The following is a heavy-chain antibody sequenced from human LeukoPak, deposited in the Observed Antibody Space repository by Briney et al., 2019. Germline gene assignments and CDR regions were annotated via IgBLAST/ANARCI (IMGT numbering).Heavy chain of an antibody. D-gene: IGHD4-17*01. CDR3: AREGTDYGDYLNWFDP. CDR1: GFTFSDYY. J-gene: IGHJ5*02. V-gene: IGHV3-11*01. Sequence: GGSPRLSCAASGFTFSDYYMSWIRQAPGKGLEWVSYISSSGSTIYYADSVRGRFTISRDNAKNSLYLQMNSLRAEDTAVYYCAREGTDYGDYLNWFDPWGQGTLVTVSS. CDR2: ISSSGSTI.